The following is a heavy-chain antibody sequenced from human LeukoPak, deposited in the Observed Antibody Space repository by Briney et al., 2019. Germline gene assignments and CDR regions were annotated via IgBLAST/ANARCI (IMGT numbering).Heavy chain of an antibody. J-gene: IGHJ6*02. CDR1: GGSISSCY. V-gene: IGHV4-59*01. Sequence: SETLSLTCTVSGGSISSCYWSWIRQPPGTGLEWIGYIYYSGTTNYNPSLKSRVTISVDTSKNQFSLKLNSVTAADTAVYYCARDRITMVRGALRYYGMDVWGQGTTVTVSS. D-gene: IGHD3-10*01. CDR2: IYYSGTT. CDR3: ARDRITMVRGALRYYGMDV.